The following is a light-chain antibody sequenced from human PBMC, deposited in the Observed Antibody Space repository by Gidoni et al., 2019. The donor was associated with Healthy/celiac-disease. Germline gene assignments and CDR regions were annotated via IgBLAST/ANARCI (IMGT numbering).Light chain of an antibody. Sequence: SALTPPRSVTGSPGQPVTIPCTGTSSAVGGYTYVAWYQQHPGKAPKLMIYDVSKRPSGVPERFSGSKSGNTASLTISGLQAEDEADYYCCSYAGSYTWVFGGGTKLTVL. CDR1: SSAVGGYTY. CDR2: DVS. J-gene: IGLJ3*02. V-gene: IGLV2-11*01. CDR3: CSYAGSYTWV.